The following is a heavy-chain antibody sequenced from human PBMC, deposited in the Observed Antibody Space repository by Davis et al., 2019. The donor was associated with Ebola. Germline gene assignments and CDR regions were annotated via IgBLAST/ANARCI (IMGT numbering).Heavy chain of an antibody. D-gene: IGHD1-26*01. CDR3: AKGVGEGAMDF. J-gene: IGHJ4*02. CDR2: IIGSGVGT. CDR1: GFTFSSYA. Sequence: GESLKISCAASGFTFSSYAMMWVRQAPGKGLEWVSTIIGSGVGTYFADSVKGRFRITRDNPTKTLYLELTSLRPEDTAIYYCAKGVGEGAMDFWGQGTLVTVSS. V-gene: IGHV3-23*01.